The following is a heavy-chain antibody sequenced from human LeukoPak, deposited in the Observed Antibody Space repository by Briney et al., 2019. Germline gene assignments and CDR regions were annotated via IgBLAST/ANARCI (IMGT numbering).Heavy chain of an antibody. V-gene: IGHV3-74*01. CDR2: IYGDGSRI. J-gene: IGHJ4*02. CDR3: TSDTVDTAVGIDY. D-gene: IGHD5-18*01. CDR1: GFTFSRHW. Sequence: PGGSLRLSCAASGFTFSRHWMHCVRQAPGKGLVWVSRIYGDGSRISYADSVKGRFTISRDNAKNTLFLQMNSLRAEDTAVYYCTSDTVDTAVGIDYWGQGTLVTVSS.